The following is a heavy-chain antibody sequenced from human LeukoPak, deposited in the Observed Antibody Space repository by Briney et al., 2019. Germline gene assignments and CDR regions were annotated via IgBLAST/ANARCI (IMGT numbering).Heavy chain of an antibody. CDR2: IIPIFGTA. CDR3: ARDDYYDSSGHMGNAFDI. CDR1: GGTFSSYA. J-gene: IGHJ3*02. Sequence: ASVKVSCKASGGTFSSYAISWVRQAPGQGLEWMGGIIPIFGTANYAQKFQGRVTITADESTSTAYMELSSLRSEDTAVYYCARDDYYDSSGHMGNAFDIWGQGTMVTVSS. D-gene: IGHD3-22*01. V-gene: IGHV1-69*13.